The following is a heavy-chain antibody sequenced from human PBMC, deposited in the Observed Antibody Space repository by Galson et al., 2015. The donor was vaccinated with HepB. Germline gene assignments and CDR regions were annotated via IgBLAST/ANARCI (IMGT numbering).Heavy chain of an antibody. CDR1: GFTFSSYG. D-gene: IGHD2-2*01. J-gene: IGHJ6*03. CDR3: ARDASSTSCYEVCYMDV. CDR2: IWYDGSNK. V-gene: IGHV3-33*01. Sequence: SLRLSCAASGFTFSSYGMHWVRQAPGKGLEWVAVIWYDGSNKYYADSVKGRFTISRDNSKNTLYLQMNSLRAEDTAVYYCARDASSTSCYEVCYMDVWGKGTTVTVSS.